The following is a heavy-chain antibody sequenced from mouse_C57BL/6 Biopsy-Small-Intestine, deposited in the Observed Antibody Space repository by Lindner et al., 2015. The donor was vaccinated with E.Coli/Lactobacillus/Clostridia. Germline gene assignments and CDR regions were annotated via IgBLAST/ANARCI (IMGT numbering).Heavy chain of an antibody. D-gene: IGHD2-3*01. V-gene: IGHV14-3*01. CDR1: GFNIKDDY. J-gene: IGHJ2*01. Sequence: VQLQESGAELVRPGASVKLSCTASGFNIKDDYMHWVKQRPEQGLEWIGRIDPANGNTKYAPKFQDKATITADTSSNTAYLQLSSLTSEDTAVYYCARWLLPLGYWGQGTTLTFSS. CDR2: IDPANGNT. CDR3: ARWLLPLGY.